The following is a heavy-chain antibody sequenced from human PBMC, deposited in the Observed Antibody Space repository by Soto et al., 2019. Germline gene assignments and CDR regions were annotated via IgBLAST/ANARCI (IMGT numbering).Heavy chain of an antibody. D-gene: IGHD3-22*01. CDR1: GFSFSSYG. CDR2: ISYDGSNK. J-gene: IGHJ4*02. V-gene: IGHV3-30*18. CDR3: AKDTYYHDSSGYYVFDY. Sequence: PGGSLRLSCAASGFSFSSYGMHWVRQTPGKGLEWVAGISYDGSNKYYVDSMKGRLTIPRDNSKNTLDLQMNSLRAEDTAVYYCAKDTYYHDSSGYYVFDYWGPGTLVTAPQ.